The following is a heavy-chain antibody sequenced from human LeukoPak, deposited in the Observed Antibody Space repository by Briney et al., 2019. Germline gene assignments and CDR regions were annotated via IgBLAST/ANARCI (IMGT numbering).Heavy chain of an antibody. J-gene: IGHJ4*02. Sequence: GGSLRRSCAASGFTFSSYAMSWVRRAPGKGLEWVSAISGSGGSTYYADSVKGRFTISRDNSKNTLYLQMNSLRAEDTAVYYCAKGFYCSGGSCPVDYWGQGTLVTVSS. V-gene: IGHV3-23*01. CDR3: AKGFYCSGGSCPVDY. CDR2: ISGSGGST. D-gene: IGHD2-15*01. CDR1: GFTFSSYA.